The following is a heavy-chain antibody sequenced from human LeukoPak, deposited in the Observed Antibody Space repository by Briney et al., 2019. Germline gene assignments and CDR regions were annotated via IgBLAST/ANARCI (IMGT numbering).Heavy chain of an antibody. J-gene: IGHJ5*02. Sequence: GASVKVSCKASGGTFSSYAISWVRQAPGQGLEWMGGIIPIFGTANYAQKFQGRVTITTDESTSTAYMELSSLRSEDTAVYYCARGSSSWPNWFDPWGQGTLVTVSS. V-gene: IGHV1-69*05. CDR1: GGTFSSYA. CDR3: ARGSSSWPNWFDP. CDR2: IIPIFGTA. D-gene: IGHD6-13*01.